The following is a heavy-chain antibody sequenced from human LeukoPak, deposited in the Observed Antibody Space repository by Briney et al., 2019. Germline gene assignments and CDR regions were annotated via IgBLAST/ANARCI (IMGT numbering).Heavy chain of an antibody. V-gene: IGHV1-18*04. D-gene: IGHD1-1*01. CDR3: ARGDWNDFWFDP. J-gene: IGHJ5*02. CDR1: GYTFTGYY. Sequence: ASVKVSCKASGYTFTGYYMHWVRQAPGQGLEWMGWISAYNGNTNYAQKLQGRVTMTTDTSTSTAYMELRSLRSDDTAVYYCARGDWNDFWFDPWGQGTLVTVSS. CDR2: ISAYNGNT.